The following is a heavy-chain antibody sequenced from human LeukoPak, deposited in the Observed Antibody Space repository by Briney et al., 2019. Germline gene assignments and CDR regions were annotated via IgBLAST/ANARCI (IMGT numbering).Heavy chain of an antibody. CDR1: GGTFSSYA. CDR3: AVESGSSGFLPFDY. Sequence: SVKVSCKASGGTFSSYAISWLLQAPGQGLEWMGRIIPIFGTANYAQKFQGRVTVTTDESTSTAYMELSSLRSEDTAVYYCAVESGSSGFLPFDYWGQGTLVTVSS. V-gene: IGHV1-69*05. D-gene: IGHD6-19*01. CDR2: IIPIFGTA. J-gene: IGHJ4*02.